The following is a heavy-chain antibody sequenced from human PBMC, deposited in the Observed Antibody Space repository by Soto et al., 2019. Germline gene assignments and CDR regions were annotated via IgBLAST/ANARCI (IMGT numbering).Heavy chain of an antibody. Sequence: ASVKVSCKASGCTFSSYAISWVRQAPGQGLEWMGGIIRIFGTANYAQKFQGRVTITADESTSTGYMELRSLRSEDTAVYYCARVLTGDFGAIDYWGQGTLVTVSS. J-gene: IGHJ4*02. CDR2: IIRIFGTA. D-gene: IGHD7-27*01. V-gene: IGHV1-69*13. CDR3: ARVLTGDFGAIDY. CDR1: GCTFSSYA.